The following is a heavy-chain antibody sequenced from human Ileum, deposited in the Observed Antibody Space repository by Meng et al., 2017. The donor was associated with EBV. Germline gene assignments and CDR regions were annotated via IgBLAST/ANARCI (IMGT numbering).Heavy chain of an antibody. D-gene: IGHD4-23*01. CDR2: ISHTGTT. J-gene: IGHJ5*02. CDR3: ARYGTCGANSFYCFDP. Sequence: QVQRQQVGAGLLKPLETLSLTCGVYGGSLRNYYWTWIRQPPGKGLEWIGEISHTGTTKYNPSLKNRVTISLDTSNNQFSLNLNSVTAADTALYYCARYGTCGANSFYCFDPWGQGTLVTVSS. V-gene: IGHV4-34*01. CDR1: GGSLRNYY.